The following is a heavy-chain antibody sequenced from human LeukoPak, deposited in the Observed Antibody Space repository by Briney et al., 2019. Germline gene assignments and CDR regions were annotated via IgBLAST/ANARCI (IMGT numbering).Heavy chain of an antibody. CDR2: IYYSGST. J-gene: IGHJ5*02. V-gene: IGHV4-39*07. CDR3: ARAPAFGYWFDP. CDR1: GGSISSSSYY. D-gene: IGHD3-10*01. Sequence: NPSETLSLTCTVSGGSISSSSYYWGWLRQPPGKGLEWIGSIYYSGSTNYNPSLKSRVTMSVDTSKNLFSLKLNSVTAADTAVYYCARAPAFGYWFDPWGQGTLVTVSS.